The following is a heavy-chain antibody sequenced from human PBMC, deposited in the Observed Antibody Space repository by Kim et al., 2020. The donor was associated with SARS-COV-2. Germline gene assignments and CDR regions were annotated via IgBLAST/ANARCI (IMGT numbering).Heavy chain of an antibody. CDR1: GGTFNSYA. CDR3: ARRLGSYNWNEYYYYFYGMNV. J-gene: IGHJ6*02. V-gene: IGHV1-69*13. Sequence: SVKVSCKASGGTFNSYAISWVRQAPGQGLEWMGGIIPMFGTAHYAQKFQGRVTITADESTSTAYMELSSLRSEDTAVYYCARRLGSYNWNEYYYYFYGMNVWGQGTTVTVSS. D-gene: IGHD1-1*01. CDR2: IIPMFGTA.